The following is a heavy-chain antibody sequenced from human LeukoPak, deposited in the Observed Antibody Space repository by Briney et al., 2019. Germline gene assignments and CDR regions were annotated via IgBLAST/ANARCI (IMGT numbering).Heavy chain of an antibody. CDR3: ARVDYYGSGSYDY. CDR1: GGTFRSYA. V-gene: IGHV1-69*04. Sequence: ASVKVSCKASGGTFRSYAISWVRQAPGQGLEWMGRIIPILGIANYAQKFQGRVTITADKSTSTAYMELSSLRSEDTAVYYCARVDYYGSGSYDYWGQGTLVTVSS. CDR2: IIPILGIA. J-gene: IGHJ4*02. D-gene: IGHD3-10*01.